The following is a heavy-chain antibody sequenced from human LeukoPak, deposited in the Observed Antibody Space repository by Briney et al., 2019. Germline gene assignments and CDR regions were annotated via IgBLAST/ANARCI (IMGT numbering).Heavy chain of an antibody. CDR2: IYYSGST. J-gene: IGHJ4*02. Sequence: SETLSLTCTVSGGSISIGGYYWSWIRQHPGKGLEWIGYIYYSGSTYYNPSLKSRVTISVDTSKNQFSLKLSSVTAADTAVYYCARVDYYDSSGYPPPAYFDYWGQGTLVTVSS. D-gene: IGHD3-22*01. CDR3: ARVDYYDSSGYPPPAYFDY. CDR1: GGSISIGGYY. V-gene: IGHV4-31*03.